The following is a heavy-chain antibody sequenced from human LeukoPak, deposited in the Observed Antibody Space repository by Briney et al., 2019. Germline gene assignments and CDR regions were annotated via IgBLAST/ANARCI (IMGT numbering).Heavy chain of an antibody. CDR2: IYYSGST. J-gene: IGHJ4*02. CDR3: ARASPILRGYSGYAGPYFDY. D-gene: IGHD5-12*01. CDR1: GGSISSGGYS. V-gene: IGHV4-30-4*07. Sequence: SQTLSLTCAVSGGSISSGGYSWSWIRQPPGKGLEWIGYIYYSGSTYYNPSLKSRVTISVDTSKNQFSLKLSSVTAADTAVYYCARASPILRGYSGYAGPYFDYWGQGTLVTVSS.